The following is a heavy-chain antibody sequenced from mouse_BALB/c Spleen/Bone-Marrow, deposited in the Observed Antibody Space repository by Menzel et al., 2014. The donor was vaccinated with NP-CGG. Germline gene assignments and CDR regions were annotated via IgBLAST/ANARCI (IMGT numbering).Heavy chain of an antibody. V-gene: IGHV1-80*01. Sequence: QVQLKESGAELVRPGSSVKISCKSFGYAFSTYWINWGKQRPGQGLEWIGQIYPGDGDTDFNGKFKGKATLTSDRSSNTAYMEFSSLTSEDSAVYFCARGGISVDYWGQGTTLTVSS. CDR3: ARGGISVDY. J-gene: IGHJ2*01. CDR2: IYPGDGDT. CDR1: GYAFSTYW.